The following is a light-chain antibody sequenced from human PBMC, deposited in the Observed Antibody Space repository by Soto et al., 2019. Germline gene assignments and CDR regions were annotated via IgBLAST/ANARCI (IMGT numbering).Light chain of an antibody. CDR2: EVD. Sequence: SVLTQPASVSGSPGQSITISCTGSNNDIGAYNYVSWYQQHPLKAPKLLIYEVDNRPSGISDRFSGSKSGRTASLTISGLQSEDEGEYFCSSYSTTITWVFGGGTKVTVL. CDR1: NNDIGAYNY. J-gene: IGLJ3*02. CDR3: SSYSTTITWV. V-gene: IGLV2-14*01.